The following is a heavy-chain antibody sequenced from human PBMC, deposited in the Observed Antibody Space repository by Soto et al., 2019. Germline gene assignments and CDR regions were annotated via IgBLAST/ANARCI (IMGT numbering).Heavy chain of an antibody. J-gene: IGHJ6*02. D-gene: IGHD2-15*01. CDR1: GGTFSSYA. CDR2: VIPIFGTP. Sequence: HVQLVQSGAEVKKPGSSVKVSCKAPGGTFSSYAISWVRQAPGQRLEWMGGVIPIFGTPKYAQKFQGRVTITADESTRTGYMELRSLRTDDTAVYYCARSRGGSSSLDIYYYYYYGMDVWGQGTTVTVSS. CDR3: ARSRGGSSSLDIYYYYYYGMDV. V-gene: IGHV1-69*01.